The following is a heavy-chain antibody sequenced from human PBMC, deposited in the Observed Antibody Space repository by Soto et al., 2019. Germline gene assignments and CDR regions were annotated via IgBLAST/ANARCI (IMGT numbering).Heavy chain of an antibody. D-gene: IGHD2-21*01. CDR2: ISSSSYI. V-gene: IGHV3-21*01. CDR3: ARDRLGVVIAIRSAFDI. J-gene: IGHJ3*02. CDR1: GFTFSSYS. Sequence: GGSLRLSCAASGFTFSSYSMNWVRQAPGKGLEWVSSISSSSYIYYADSVKGRFTISRDNAKNSLYLQMNSLRAEDTAVCYCARDRLGVVIAIRSAFDIWGQGTMVTVSS.